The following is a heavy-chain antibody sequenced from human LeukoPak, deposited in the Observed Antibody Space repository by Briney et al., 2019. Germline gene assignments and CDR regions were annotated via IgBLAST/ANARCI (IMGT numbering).Heavy chain of an antibody. CDR1: GFTFSSYG. CDR3: AKLSLLLVTGYAFDI. V-gene: IGHV3-30*18. Sequence: GGSLRLSCAASGFTFSSYGMHWVRQAPGKGLEWVAVISYDGSNKYYADSVKGRFTISRDNSKNTLYLQMNSLRAEDTAVYYCAKLSLLLVTGYAFDIWGQGTMVTVSS. CDR2: ISYDGSNK. D-gene: IGHD3-10*01. J-gene: IGHJ3*02.